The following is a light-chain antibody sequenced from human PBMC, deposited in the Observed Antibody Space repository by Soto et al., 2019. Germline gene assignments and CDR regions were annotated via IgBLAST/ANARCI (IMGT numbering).Light chain of an antibody. V-gene: IGKV1-39*01. J-gene: IGKJ5*01. CDR3: QQSYSTPPT. Sequence: DIQMTQSPSSLSATVGDSVTMSCRASQTISTYLNWYQQKPGKAPTLLIFTASTLQSGVPSRFSGSGSGTDFTLTISSVHPEDFSTYYCQQSYSTPPTFGKGTRQEIK. CDR1: QTISTY. CDR2: TAS.